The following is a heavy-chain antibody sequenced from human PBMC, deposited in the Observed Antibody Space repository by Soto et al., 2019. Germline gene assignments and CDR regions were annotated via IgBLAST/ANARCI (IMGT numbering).Heavy chain of an antibody. CDR2: ISGRGDST. V-gene: IGHV3-23*01. CDR3: AKGVPGIAVAGPGYCQH. D-gene: IGHD6-19*01. CDR1: GFTFSSYA. J-gene: IGHJ1*01. Sequence: EVQLLESGGGLVQPGGSLRLSCAASGFTFSSYAMSWVRQAPGKGLEWVSGISGRGDSTYYADSVKGRFTISRDNSKNTLYLQMNSLRAEDTAVYYCAKGVPGIAVAGPGYCQHWGQGTLVTVSS.